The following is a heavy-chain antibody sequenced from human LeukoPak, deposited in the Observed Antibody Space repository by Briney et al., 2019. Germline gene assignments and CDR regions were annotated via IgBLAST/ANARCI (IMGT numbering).Heavy chain of an antibody. CDR3: ARRGSSSWCNWFDP. Sequence: SETLSLTCTVSGASISSSTFYWGWIRQPPGKELEWIGTIYYSGRTYYNPSIKSRVTISVDTSKNPFSLKLSSVTAADTAVYYCARRGSSSWCNWFDPWGQGTLVTVSS. V-gene: IGHV4-39*01. J-gene: IGHJ5*02. CDR2: IYYSGRT. D-gene: IGHD6-13*01. CDR1: GASISSSTFY.